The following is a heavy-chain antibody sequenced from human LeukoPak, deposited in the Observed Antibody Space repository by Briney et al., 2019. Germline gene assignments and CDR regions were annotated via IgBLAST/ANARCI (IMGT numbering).Heavy chain of an antibody. J-gene: IGHJ4*02. CDR2: IKQDGSEK. CDR3: AKETRESSGWLDY. D-gene: IGHD6-19*01. CDR1: GFTFSSYW. Sequence: GGSLRLSCAASGFTFSSYWMSWVRQAPGKGLEWVANIKQDGSEKYYVDSVKGRFTISRDNAKNSLYLQMNSLRAEDTAVYYCAKETRESSGWLDYWGQGTLVTVSS. V-gene: IGHV3-7*03.